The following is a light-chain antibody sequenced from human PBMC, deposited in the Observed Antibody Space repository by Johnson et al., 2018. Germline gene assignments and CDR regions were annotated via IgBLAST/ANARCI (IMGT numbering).Light chain of an antibody. CDR2: ENN. V-gene: IGLV1-51*02. Sequence: QSVLTQPPSVSAAPGQKVTISCSGSSSNIGNNYVSWYQQLPGTAPKLLIYENNKRPSGIPDRFSGSKSGTSATLGITGLQTGDEADYYCGTWDSSLSAGKRFGTGTKVTVL. CDR3: GTWDSSLSAGKR. J-gene: IGLJ1*01. CDR1: SSNIGNNY.